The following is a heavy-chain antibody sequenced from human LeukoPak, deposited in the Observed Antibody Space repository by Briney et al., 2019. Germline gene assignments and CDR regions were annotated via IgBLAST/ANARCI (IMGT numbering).Heavy chain of an antibody. Sequence: PSETLSLTCTVSGGSISSYYWSWIRQPPGKGLEWIGYIYYSGSTNYNPSLKSRVTISVDTSKNQFSLKLSSVTAADTAVYYCARHGTGTYYFDYWGQGTLVTVSS. CDR1: GGSISSYY. V-gene: IGHV4-59*01. J-gene: IGHJ4*02. CDR2: IYYSGST. D-gene: IGHD1-7*01. CDR3: ARHGTGTYYFDY.